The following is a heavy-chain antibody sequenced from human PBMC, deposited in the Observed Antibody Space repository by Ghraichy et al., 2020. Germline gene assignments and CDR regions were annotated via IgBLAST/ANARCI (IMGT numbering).Heavy chain of an antibody. CDR3: ARYKTTVIANSFDL. CDR2: VSQSGST. J-gene: IGHJ2*01. CDR1: VDSFSGYF. V-gene: IGHV4-34*01. Sequence: SETPLTCAVYVDSFSGYFWNWIRQPPGKGLEWIGEVSQSGSTNYNPSLKGRVTISIDTSKNQFSLKLRSVTAADTATYYCARYKTTVIANSFDLWGHGTLVTVS. D-gene: IGHD3-22*01.